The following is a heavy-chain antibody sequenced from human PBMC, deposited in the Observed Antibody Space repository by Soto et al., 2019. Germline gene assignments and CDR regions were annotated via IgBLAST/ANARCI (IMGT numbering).Heavy chain of an antibody. Sequence: ASVKVSCKASGYTFTSYYMHWVRQAPGQGLEWMGIINPSGGSTSYAQKFQGRVTMTRDTSTSTVYMELSSLRSEDTAVYYCAREGGARSGYSGYERVYYYYYGMDVWGQGTTVTSP. CDR1: GYTFTSYY. J-gene: IGHJ6*02. V-gene: IGHV1-46*01. CDR2: INPSGGST. D-gene: IGHD5-12*01. CDR3: AREGGARSGYSGYERVYYYYYGMDV.